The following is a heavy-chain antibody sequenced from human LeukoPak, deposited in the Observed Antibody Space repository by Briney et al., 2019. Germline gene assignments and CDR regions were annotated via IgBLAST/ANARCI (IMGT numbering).Heavy chain of an antibody. Sequence: PGGSLRLSCSASGFTFSDAPMRWDRQAPGKTLEYVSAISHDGRNTFYADTVKGRFTLSRDNSKDTLSLQMTSLRVEDTAVYYCVPQIKYSYQFWGRGTLVTVS. J-gene: IGHJ4*02. D-gene: IGHD4-11*01. CDR3: VPQIKYSYQF. CDR1: GFTFSDAP. CDR2: ISHDGRNT. V-gene: IGHV3-64D*06.